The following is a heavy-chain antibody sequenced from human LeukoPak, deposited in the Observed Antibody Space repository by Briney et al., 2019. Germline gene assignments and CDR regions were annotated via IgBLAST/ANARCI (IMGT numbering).Heavy chain of an antibody. CDR3: ARLQFYYYDSSGRFDY. D-gene: IGHD3-22*01. V-gene: IGHV4-30-4*01. CDR1: GGSISSGDYY. CDR2: ICYSGST. J-gene: IGHJ4*02. Sequence: SETLSLTCTVSGGSISSGDYYWSWIRQPPGKGLEWIGYICYSGSTYYNPSLKSRVTISVDTSKNQFSLKLSSVTAADTAVYYCARLQFYYYDSSGRFDYWGQGTLVTVSS.